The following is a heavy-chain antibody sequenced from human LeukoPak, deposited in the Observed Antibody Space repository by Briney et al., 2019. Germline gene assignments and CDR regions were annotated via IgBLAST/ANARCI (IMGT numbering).Heavy chain of an antibody. V-gene: IGHV4-59*08. J-gene: IGHJ3*01. CDR1: GGSISNNY. D-gene: IGHD4-17*01. CDR3: ARSYGDYITGAYAFDV. Sequence: PSETLSLTCTVSGGSISNNYWSWIRQPPEKGLEWIGYIYDSGSTNYNPSLKRRLTISVDTSKNQCSLKLSSVTAADSAVYYCARSYGDYITGAYAFDVWGQGTMVTVSS. CDR2: IYDSGST.